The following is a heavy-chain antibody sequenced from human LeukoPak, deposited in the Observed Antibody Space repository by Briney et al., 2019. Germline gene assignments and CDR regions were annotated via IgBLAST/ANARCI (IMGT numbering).Heavy chain of an antibody. V-gene: IGHV3-21*01. CDR3: ARDLTGVRSSYMDV. CDR2: ISSSSSYI. D-gene: IGHD3-10*01. Sequence: GGSLGLSCAASGFTFSSYSMNWVRQAPGKGLEWVSSISSSSSYIYYADSVKGRFTISRDNAKNSLYLQMNSLRAEDTAVYYCARDLTGVRSSYMDVWGKGTTVTVSS. J-gene: IGHJ6*03. CDR1: GFTFSSYS.